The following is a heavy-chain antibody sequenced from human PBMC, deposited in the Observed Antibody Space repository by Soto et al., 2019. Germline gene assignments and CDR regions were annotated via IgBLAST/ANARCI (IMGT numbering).Heavy chain of an antibody. CDR2: ISAYNGNT. J-gene: IGHJ6*02. CDR1: CCTFTSYG. CDR3: GREGEDYDFWCGSLYGMDV. D-gene: IGHD3-3*01. V-gene: IGHV1-18*04. Sequence: ASVKVSWKASCCTFTSYGISWGRQAPGQGREWMGWISAYNGNTNYAQKIQGGGTMTTDASTSTAYMELRSLRSDDTSVYYCGREGEDYDFWCGSLYGMDVWGQGTTVTVSS.